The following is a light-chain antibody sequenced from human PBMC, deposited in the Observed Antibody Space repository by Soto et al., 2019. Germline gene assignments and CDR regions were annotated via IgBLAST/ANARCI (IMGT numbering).Light chain of an antibody. CDR3: QQYGSSRWT. V-gene: IGKV3-20*01. CDR1: QSVSSNY. CDR2: GAS. J-gene: IGKJ1*01. Sequence: ENVLTQSPGTLSLSPVERATLSCMASQSVSSNYVAWYQQKPGQAPRLLVYGASSRATGIPDRFSGSGSGTDFTLTISRLEPEDFAVYYCQQYGSSRWTFGQGTKVDIK.